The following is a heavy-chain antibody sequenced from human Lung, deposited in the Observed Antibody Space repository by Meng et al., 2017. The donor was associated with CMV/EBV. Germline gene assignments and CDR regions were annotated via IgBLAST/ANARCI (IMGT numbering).Heavy chain of an antibody. CDR1: GFILSDHY. CDR2: AANKANRYTT. D-gene: IGHD1-26*01. J-gene: IGHJ3*02. CDR3: TRGHSGIDIYAFDI. Sequence: GESLKISCAGSGFILSDHYIDWVRQAPGKGLEWIGRAANKANRYTTEYAASVKGRFTFSRYDSENSLYLQMNSLKSEDTAVYYCTRGHSGIDIYAFDIWGQGXLVTASS. V-gene: IGHV3-72*01.